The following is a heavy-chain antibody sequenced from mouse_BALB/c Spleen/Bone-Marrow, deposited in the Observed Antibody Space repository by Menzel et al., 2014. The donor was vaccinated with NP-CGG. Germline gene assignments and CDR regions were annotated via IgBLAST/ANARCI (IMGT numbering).Heavy chain of an antibody. CDR1: GFTFSSYG. D-gene: IGHD2-14*01. Sequence: EVQLVESGGGLVKPGGSLKLSCAASGFTFSSYGMSWVRQTPEKRLEWVATISGGGSYTYYPDSVKGRFTISRDNAKNNLYLQMSRLRSEDTALYYCARGHYRYDAYAMDYWGQGTSVTVSS. V-gene: IGHV5-9-2*01. CDR3: ARGHYRYDAYAMDY. CDR2: ISGGGSYT. J-gene: IGHJ4*01.